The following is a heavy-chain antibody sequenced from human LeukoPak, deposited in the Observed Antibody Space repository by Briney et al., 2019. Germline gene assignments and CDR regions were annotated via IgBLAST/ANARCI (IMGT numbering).Heavy chain of an antibody. CDR1: GGSISSYY. Sequence: SETLSLTCTVSGGSISSYYWSWIRQPPGKGLEWIGYIYYSGGTNYNPSLKSRVTISVDTSKNQFSLKLSSVTAADTAVYYCARVFSVAGTFDYWGQGTLVTVSS. CDR2: IYYSGGT. CDR3: ARVFSVAGTFDY. J-gene: IGHJ4*02. D-gene: IGHD6-19*01. V-gene: IGHV4-59*12.